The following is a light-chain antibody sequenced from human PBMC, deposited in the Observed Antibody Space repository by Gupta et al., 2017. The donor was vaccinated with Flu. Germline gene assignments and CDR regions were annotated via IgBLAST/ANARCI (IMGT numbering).Light chain of an antibody. V-gene: IGKV4-1*01. J-gene: IGKJ2*01. CDR3: QQYSTTPYT. CDR2: WAS. Sequence: DIVMTQSPDSLAVSLGERATINCKSSQSLLYSRNNKNYLLWYQQKSGQPPRLLIYWASTRESGVPDRFSGSGSGTDFTLTISSLQAEDVAVYYCQQYSTTPYTFGHGTKVEIK. CDR1: QSLLYSRNNKNY.